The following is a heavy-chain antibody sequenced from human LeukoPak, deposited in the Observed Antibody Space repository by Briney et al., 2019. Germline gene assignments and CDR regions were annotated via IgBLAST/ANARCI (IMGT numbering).Heavy chain of an antibody. J-gene: IGHJ4*02. Sequence: PGGSLRLSCAASGFTFSSYGMHWVRQAPGKGLEWVAVIRYDGSNKYYADSVKGRFTISRDNSKNTLYLQMNSLRAEDTAVYYCARDHSNYDILTGYDYWGQGTLVTVST. V-gene: IGHV3-33*01. CDR3: ARDHSNYDILTGYDY. D-gene: IGHD3-9*01. CDR2: IRYDGSNK. CDR1: GFTFSSYG.